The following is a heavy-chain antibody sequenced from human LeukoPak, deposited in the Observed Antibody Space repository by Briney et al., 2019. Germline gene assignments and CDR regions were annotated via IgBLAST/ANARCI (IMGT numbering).Heavy chain of an antibody. J-gene: IGHJ5*02. V-gene: IGHV1-2*02. Sequence: GASVTVSCKASGYTFTDYYMHWVRQAPGQGLEWMGWINPNSGGTNYAQKFQGRVTMTRDTSINTAYMELSRLRSDDTAVYYCARAQAVGSSWHNWFDPWGQGTLVTVSS. D-gene: IGHD6-13*01. CDR1: GYTFTDYY. CDR2: INPNSGGT. CDR3: ARAQAVGSSWHNWFDP.